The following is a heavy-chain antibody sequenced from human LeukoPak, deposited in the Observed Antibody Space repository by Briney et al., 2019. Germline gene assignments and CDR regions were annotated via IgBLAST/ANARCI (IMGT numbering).Heavy chain of an antibody. CDR1: GFTVSSNY. CDR3: ARGGPHYYDSSGYLDY. CDR2: IYSGGST. D-gene: IGHD3-22*01. J-gene: IGHJ4*02. V-gene: IGHV3-53*01. Sequence: GGSLRLSCAASGFTVSSNYMSWVRQAPGKGLEWVSVIYSGGSTYYADSVKGRFTISRDNSKNTLYLQMNSLRAEDTAVYYCARGGPHYYDSSGYLDYWGQGTLVTVSS.